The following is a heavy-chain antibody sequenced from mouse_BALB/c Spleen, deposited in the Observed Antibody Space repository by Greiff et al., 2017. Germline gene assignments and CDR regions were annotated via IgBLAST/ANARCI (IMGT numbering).Heavy chain of an antibody. D-gene: IGHD3-3*01. CDR3: ARWRGTYYYAMDY. J-gene: IGHJ4*01. V-gene: IGHV14-3*02. CDR1: GFNIKDTY. CDR2: IDPANGNT. Sequence: VQLLQSGAELVKPGASVKLSCTASGFNIKDTYMHWVKQRPEQSLEWIGRIDPANGNTKYNPKFQGKATITADTSSNTAYLQLSSLTSDDTAVYYCARWRGTYYYAMDYWGQGTSVTVSS.